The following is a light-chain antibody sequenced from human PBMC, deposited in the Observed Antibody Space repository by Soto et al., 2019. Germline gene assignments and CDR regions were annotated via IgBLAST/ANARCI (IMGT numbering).Light chain of an antibody. J-gene: IGKJ5*01. CDR2: DAS. Sequence: EIVLTQSPATLSLSPGERATLSCRASQSVSSYLAWYQQKPGQAPRLLIYDASNRATDIPARFSGSGSGTDFTLTISSLEPEDFALYYRQQRSNWPITFGQGTRLEIK. CDR1: QSVSSY. CDR3: QQRSNWPIT. V-gene: IGKV3-11*01.